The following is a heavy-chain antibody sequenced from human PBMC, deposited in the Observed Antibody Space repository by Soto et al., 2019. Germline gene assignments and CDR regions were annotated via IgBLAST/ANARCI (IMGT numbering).Heavy chain of an antibody. Sequence: GASVKVSCKASGYTFTGYYMHWVRQAPGQGLEWMGWINPNSGGTNYAQKFQGWVTMTRDTSISTAYMELSRLRSDDTAVYYCARDQSPGRSSSWYSLSRYGIDVWGQGTTVTVSS. V-gene: IGHV1-2*04. CDR2: INPNSGGT. CDR1: GYTFTGYY. D-gene: IGHD6-13*01. J-gene: IGHJ6*02. CDR3: ARDQSPGRSSSWYSLSRYGIDV.